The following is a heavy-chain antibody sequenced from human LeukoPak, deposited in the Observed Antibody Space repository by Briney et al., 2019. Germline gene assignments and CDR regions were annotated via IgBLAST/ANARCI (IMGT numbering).Heavy chain of an antibody. CDR2: VSGYNGKT. V-gene: IGHV1-18*01. CDR3: ARGGSYYYPYYMDV. D-gene: IGHD3-16*01. J-gene: IGHJ6*03. CDR1: GYSFTNFG. Sequence: SVKVSCKASGYSFTNFGISWMRQAPGQGLEWVGWVSGYNGKTNYAQKVQGRITMTTDTSTTTAYMELRSLRSDDTAVYYCARGGSYYYPYYMDVWGKGTTVTVSS.